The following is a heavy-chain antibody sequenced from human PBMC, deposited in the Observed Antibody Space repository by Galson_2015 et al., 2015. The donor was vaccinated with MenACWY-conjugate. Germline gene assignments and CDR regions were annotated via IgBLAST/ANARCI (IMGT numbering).Heavy chain of an antibody. V-gene: IGHV3-33*01. CDR1: GFTFSSYG. CDR2: IWYDGSNK. CDR3: ARDLDTAMVWGTPAGAFDI. J-gene: IGHJ3*02. D-gene: IGHD5-18*01. Sequence: SLRLSCAASGFTFSSYGMHWVRQAPGKGLEWVAVIWYDGSNKYYADSVKGRFTISRDNSKNTLYLQMNSLRAEDTAVYYCARDLDTAMVWGTPAGAFDIWGQGTMVTVSS.